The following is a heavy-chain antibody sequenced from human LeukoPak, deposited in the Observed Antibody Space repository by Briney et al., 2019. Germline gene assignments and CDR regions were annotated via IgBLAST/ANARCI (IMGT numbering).Heavy chain of an antibody. CDR2: IIPDGSST. V-gene: IGHV3-74*01. D-gene: IGHD6-13*01. CDR1: GFTFSNSA. CDR3: ASYLLATAGTNY. Sequence: PGGSLRLSCAASGFTFSNSAMSWVRQAPGKGLVWVSRIIPDGSSTNYADSVKGRFTISRDNAKNTLYLQMNSLRAEDTAMYYCASYLLATAGTNYWGQGTLVTVSS. J-gene: IGHJ4*02.